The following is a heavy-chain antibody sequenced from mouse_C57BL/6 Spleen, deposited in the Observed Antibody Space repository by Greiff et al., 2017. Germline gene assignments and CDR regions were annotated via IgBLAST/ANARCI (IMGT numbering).Heavy chain of an antibody. Sequence: SGAELVKPGASVKISCKASGYAFSSYWMNWVKQRPGKGLEWIGQIYPGDGDTNYNGKFKGKATLTADKSSSTAYMQLSSLTSEDSAVYFCASGPGSPYYYAMDYWGQGTSVTVSS. CDR3: ASGPGSPYYYAMDY. D-gene: IGHD1-1*01. CDR1: GYAFSSYW. CDR2: IYPGDGDT. J-gene: IGHJ4*01. V-gene: IGHV1-80*01.